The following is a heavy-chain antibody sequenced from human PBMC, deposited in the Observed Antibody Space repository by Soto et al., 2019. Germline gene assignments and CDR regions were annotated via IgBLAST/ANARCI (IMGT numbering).Heavy chain of an antibody. CDR3: AKSQASSSWYFTTYYYYGMDV. Sequence: QVQLVESGGGVVQPGRSLRLSCAASGFTFSSYGMHWVRQAPGKGLEWVAVISYDGSNKYYADSVKGRFTISRDNSKNTLYLQMNSLRGEDTAVYYCAKSQASSSWYFTTYYYYGMDVWGQGTTVTVSS. V-gene: IGHV3-30*18. CDR1: GFTFSSYG. CDR2: ISYDGSNK. J-gene: IGHJ6*02. D-gene: IGHD6-13*01.